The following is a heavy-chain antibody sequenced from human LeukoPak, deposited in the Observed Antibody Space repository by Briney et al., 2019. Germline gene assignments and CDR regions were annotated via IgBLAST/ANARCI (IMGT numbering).Heavy chain of an antibody. CDR1: GFTFSTYS. CDR3: AELGTAMIGGV. D-gene: IGHD3-10*02. V-gene: IGHV3-48*04. J-gene: IGHJ6*04. Sequence: GGSLRLSCAASGFTFSTYSMNWVRQAPGKGLEWVSYISAISTSSTYYADSVKGRFTISRDNAKNSLYLQMNSLRAEDTAVYYCAELGTAMIGGVWGKGTTVTISS. CDR2: ISAISTSST.